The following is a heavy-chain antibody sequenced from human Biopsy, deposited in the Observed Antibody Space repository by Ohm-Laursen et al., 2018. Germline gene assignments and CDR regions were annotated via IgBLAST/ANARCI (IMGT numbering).Heavy chain of an antibody. CDR3: ATGPYYDTRFYYNVRPFDF. CDR1: GYTLTELS. J-gene: IGHJ4*02. Sequence: ASVKVSCKVSGYTLTELSIHWVRQTGGKGLEWMGGFDRVERKTVYAEKFQGRVTMTEDTSTDTVYMEVTSLRSDDTAVYYCATGPYYDTRFYYNVRPFDFWGQGTLVTVSS. CDR2: FDRVERKT. D-gene: IGHD3-10*01. V-gene: IGHV1-24*01.